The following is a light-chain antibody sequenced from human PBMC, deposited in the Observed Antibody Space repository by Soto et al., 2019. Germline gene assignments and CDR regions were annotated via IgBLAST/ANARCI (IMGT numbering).Light chain of an antibody. CDR1: QSLLH. V-gene: IGKV4-1*01. J-gene: IGKJ1*01. CDR3: QQLYTTPVT. CDR2: WAS. Sequence: DIVMTKSPDSLTVSLGERATINCKSSQSLLHLAWYQQKPGQPPKLLIYWASTRESGVPDRFSGSVSGTGFTRTIRILQAEDVAVYYWQQLYTTPVTFGQGIMLDIK.